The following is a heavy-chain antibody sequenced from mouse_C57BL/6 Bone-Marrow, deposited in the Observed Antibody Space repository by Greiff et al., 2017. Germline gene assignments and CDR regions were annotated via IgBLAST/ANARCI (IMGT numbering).Heavy chain of an antibody. D-gene: IGHD2-3*01. CDR3: ARGGYYANFDY. J-gene: IGHJ2*01. Sequence: EVKLMESGPVLVKPGASVKMSCKASGYTFTDYYMNWVKQSHGKSLEWIGVINPYNGGTSYNQKFKGKATLTVDKSSSTAYMELNSLTSEDSAVYYCARGGYYANFDYWGQGTTRTVSS. CDR1: GYTFTDYY. V-gene: IGHV1-19*01. CDR2: INPYNGGT.